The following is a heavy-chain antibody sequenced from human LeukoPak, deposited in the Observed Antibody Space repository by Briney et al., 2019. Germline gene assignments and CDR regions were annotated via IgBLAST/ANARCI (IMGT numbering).Heavy chain of an antibody. CDR2: ISGSGGST. CDR1: GFTFSSYA. D-gene: IGHD1-1*01. CDR3: AKGLKFILPQLYYFDY. Sequence: PGGSLRLSCAASGFTFSSYAMSWVRQAPGKGLEWVSAISGSGGSTYYADSVKGRFTISRDNSKNTLYLQMNSLRAEDTAVYYCAKGLKFILPQLYYFDYWGQGTLVTVSS. V-gene: IGHV3-23*01. J-gene: IGHJ4*02.